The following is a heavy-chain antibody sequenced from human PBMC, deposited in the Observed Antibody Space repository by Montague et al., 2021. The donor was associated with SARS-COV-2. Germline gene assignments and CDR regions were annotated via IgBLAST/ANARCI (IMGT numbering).Heavy chain of an antibody. V-gene: IGHV2-70*01. Sequence: PALVKPTQTLTLTCTFSGFSLSTSGMCVSWIRQPPGKALEWLALIDWDDDKYYSTSLKTRLTIPKDTSKNQVVLTMTNMDPVDTATYYCARTYYYGSGSYYTYYFDYWGQGTLVTVSS. D-gene: IGHD3-10*01. CDR3: ARTYYYGSGSYYTYYFDY. J-gene: IGHJ4*02. CDR2: IDWDDDK. CDR1: GFSLSTSGMC.